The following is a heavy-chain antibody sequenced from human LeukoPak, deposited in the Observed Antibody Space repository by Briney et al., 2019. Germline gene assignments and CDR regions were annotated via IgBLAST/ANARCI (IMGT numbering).Heavy chain of an antibody. V-gene: IGHV3-21*06. CDR3: TREGGSTDAGF. D-gene: IGHD5/OR15-5a*01. CDR2: IFGDGPGL. J-gene: IGHJ4*02. CDR1: GFSFSASS. Sequence: PGGSLRLSCEASGFSFSASSMNWVRQAPGKGLGWVSSIFGDGPGLYYADSVKGRFTISRDNGKNSVYLEMNSLRDDDTAVYYCTREGGSTDAGFWGQGTLVTVSS.